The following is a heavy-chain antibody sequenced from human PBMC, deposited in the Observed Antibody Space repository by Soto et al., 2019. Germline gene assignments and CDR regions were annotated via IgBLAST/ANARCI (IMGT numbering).Heavy chain of an antibody. V-gene: IGHV1-18*01. J-gene: IGHJ4*02. Sequence: GASVKVSCKASGYTFTSYGISWVRQAPGQGLEWMGWISAYNGNTNYAQKLQGRVTMTTDTSTSTAYMELRSLRSDDTAVYYCARRCSSTSCYSFFDYWGQGTLVTVSS. CDR2: ISAYNGNT. CDR1: GYTFTSYG. D-gene: IGHD2-2*01. CDR3: ARRCSSTSCYSFFDY.